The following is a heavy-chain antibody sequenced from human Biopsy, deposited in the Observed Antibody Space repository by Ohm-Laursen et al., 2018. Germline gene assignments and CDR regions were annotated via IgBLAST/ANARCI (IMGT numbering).Heavy chain of an antibody. CDR1: GFTFSNYW. J-gene: IGHJ4*02. CDR2: IKSDGTT. D-gene: IGHD1-7*01. CDR3: VRDGNYRLDQ. Sequence: PPGTLSLTCAASGFTFSNYWMHWVRQPPGEGLVWVSRIKSDGTTMYADFVRGRFTLSRDNEKNTLDLQTNGLTVEDTAVYYCVRDGNYRLDQWGQGTLVTVSS. V-gene: IGHV3-74*03.